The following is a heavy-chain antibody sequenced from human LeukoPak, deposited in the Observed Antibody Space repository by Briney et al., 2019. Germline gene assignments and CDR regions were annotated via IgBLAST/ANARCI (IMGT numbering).Heavy chain of an antibody. CDR2: ISYAGSNK. V-gene: IGHV3-30-3*01. CDR3: ARGGGSYFWEFDY. CDR1: GFTFSSYA. J-gene: IGHJ4*02. D-gene: IGHD1-26*01. Sequence: GGSLRLSCAASGFTFSSYAMHWVRQAPGKGLEWVAVISYAGSNKYYADSVKGRFTISGDNSKNTLYLQMNSLRAEDTAVYYCARGGGSYFWEFDYWGQGTLVTVSS.